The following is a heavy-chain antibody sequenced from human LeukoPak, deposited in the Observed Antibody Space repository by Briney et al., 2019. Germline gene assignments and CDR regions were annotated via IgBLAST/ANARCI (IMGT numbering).Heavy chain of an antibody. J-gene: IGHJ5*02. V-gene: IGHV4-61*02. D-gene: IGHD3-10*01. CDR3: ARDSGTTGEVKFDP. CDR2: MYSSGS. Sequence: KPSETLSLTCTVSGGSISSGSYYLSWIRQTAGKGLEWIGRMYSSGSNYNPSLKSRVTMSIDTSTNQLSLKLSSVTAADTAVYYCARDSGTTGEVKFDPWGQGTLVTVSS. CDR1: GGSISSGSYY.